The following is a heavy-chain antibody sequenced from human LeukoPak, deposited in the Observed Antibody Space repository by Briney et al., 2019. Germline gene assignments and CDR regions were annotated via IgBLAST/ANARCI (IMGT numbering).Heavy chain of an antibody. Sequence: GESLQSSCQGSGYSFTNYWIGWGRPMPGKGVEGMGIIYPGDSDTRYSPSFQGQVTISADKSISTAFLQWSSLKASDTAMYYCARHETKSDTSGYHPDYWGQGTLVTISS. CDR1: GYSFTNYW. D-gene: IGHD3-22*01. J-gene: IGHJ4*02. V-gene: IGHV5-51*01. CDR3: ARHETKSDTSGYHPDY. CDR2: IYPGDSDT.